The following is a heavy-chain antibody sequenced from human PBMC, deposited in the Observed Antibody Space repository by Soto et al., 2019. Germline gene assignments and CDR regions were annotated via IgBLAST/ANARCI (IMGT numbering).Heavy chain of an antibody. CDR2: IYHSGTP. V-gene: IGHV4-4*02. CDR3: ARYNSYAIDY. CDR1: GGSIRTPDW. D-gene: IGHD2-8*01. Sequence: SETLSLTCTVSGGSIRTPDWWSWVRQTPEKGLEWIGEIYHSGTPNYNPSLASRVTLSVDTSKNQFSLKMTSVSAAASARYFCARYNSYAIDYWGRGTLVTVSS. J-gene: IGHJ4*02.